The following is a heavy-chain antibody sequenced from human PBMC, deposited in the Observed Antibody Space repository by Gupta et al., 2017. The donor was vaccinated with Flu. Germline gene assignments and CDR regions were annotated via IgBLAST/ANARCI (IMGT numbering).Heavy chain of an antibody. CDR2: IGTRVGEN. CDR1: GLHFGDFA. Sequence: ASGLHFGDFAMSSFRRAPGKGLQWVSSIGTRVGENLYTDSVKGRFTISRDNYKSAVFWYMSSLTADDTAIYVCVKRSVSRMFYCDAWGQGARVIVSS. V-gene: IGHV3-23*01. CDR3: VKRSVSRMFYCDA. D-gene: IGHD3-10*02. J-gene: IGHJ4*02.